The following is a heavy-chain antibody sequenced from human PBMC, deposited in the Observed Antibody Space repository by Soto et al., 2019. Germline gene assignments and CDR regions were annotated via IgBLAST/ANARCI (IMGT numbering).Heavy chain of an antibody. CDR2: ISSSGSTI. V-gene: IGHV3-11*01. CDR1: GFTFSDYY. CDR3: ARVQGIYCSGGSCYKNYYYYYYMDV. J-gene: IGHJ6*03. Sequence: GGSLRLSCAASGFTFSDYYMSWIRQAPGKGLEWVSYISSSGSTIYYADSVKGRFTISRDNAKNSRYLQMNSLRAEDTAVYYCARVQGIYCSGGSCYKNYYYYYYMDVWGKGTTVTVSS. D-gene: IGHD2-15*01.